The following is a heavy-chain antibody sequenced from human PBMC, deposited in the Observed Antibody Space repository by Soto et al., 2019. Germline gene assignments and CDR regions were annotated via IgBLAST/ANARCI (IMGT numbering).Heavy chain of an antibody. CDR1: GYTFTSYG. CDR3: ARDDKGWLQSVYFDY. CDR2: ISAYNGNT. D-gene: IGHD5-12*01. J-gene: IGHJ4*02. V-gene: IGHV1-18*04. Sequence: GSSVKVSCKASGYTFTSYGISWVRQAPGQGLEWMGWISAYNGNTNYAQKLQGRVTMTADTSTSTAYMELRSLRSDDTAVYYCARDDKGWLQSVYFDYWGQGTLVTVSS.